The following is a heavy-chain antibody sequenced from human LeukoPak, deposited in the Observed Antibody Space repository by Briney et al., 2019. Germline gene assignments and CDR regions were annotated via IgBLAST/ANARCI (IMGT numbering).Heavy chain of an antibody. CDR3: ARGGRDGYNRHNWFDP. CDR1: GYTFTSYD. CDR2: MNPNSGNT. D-gene: IGHD5-24*01. J-gene: IGHJ5*02. V-gene: IGHV1-8*01. Sequence: ASVTVSCKASGYTFTSYDINWARQATGQGLEWMGWMNPNSGNTGYAQKFQGRVTMTRNTSISTAYMELSSLRSEDTAVYYCARGGRDGYNRHNWFDPWGQGTLVTVSS.